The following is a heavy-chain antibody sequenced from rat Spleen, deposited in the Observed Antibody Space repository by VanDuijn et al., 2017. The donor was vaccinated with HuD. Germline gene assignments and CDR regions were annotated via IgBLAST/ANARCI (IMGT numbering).Heavy chain of an antibody. CDR2: ITNNGVST. CDR3: AREQPKSYYFDY. Sequence: EVQLVESGGGLVQPGKSLKLSCLASGFTFSNYWMTWIRLAPGKGLEWVASITNNGVSTYYSDSVKDRFTISRDNAESTLYLQMYSLTSEDTATYYCAREQPKSYYFDYWGQGTLVTVSS. V-gene: IGHV5-31*01. J-gene: IGHJ3*01. CDR1: GFTFSNYW. D-gene: IGHD1-1*01.